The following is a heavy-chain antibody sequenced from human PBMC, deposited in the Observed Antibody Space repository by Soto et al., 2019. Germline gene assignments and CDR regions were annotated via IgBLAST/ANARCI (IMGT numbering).Heavy chain of an antibody. CDR2: IIPIFGTA. V-gene: IGHV1-69*13. J-gene: IGHJ2*01. CDR3: ARDRHSPGHGRYLDL. Sequence: GASVKVSCKASGGTFSSYAISWVRQAPGQGLEWMGGIIPIFGTANYARKFQGRVTITADESTSTAYMELSSLRSEDTAVYYCARDRHSPGHGRYLDLWGRGTLVTVSS. D-gene: IGHD2-15*01. CDR1: GGTFSSYA.